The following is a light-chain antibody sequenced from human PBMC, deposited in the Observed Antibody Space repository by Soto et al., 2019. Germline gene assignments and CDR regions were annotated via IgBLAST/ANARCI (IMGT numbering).Light chain of an antibody. Sequence: QSVLTQPPSVSAAPGQKVTISCSGSSSNIGNNYVFWYQQLPGTAPKLLIYDNDKRTSGIHDRFSGSRSGTSATLGITGLQTRDEADYYCATWDRSLSVGVFGGGTKLTVL. V-gene: IGLV1-51*01. J-gene: IGLJ2*01. CDR2: DND. CDR1: SSNIGNNY. CDR3: ATWDRSLSVGV.